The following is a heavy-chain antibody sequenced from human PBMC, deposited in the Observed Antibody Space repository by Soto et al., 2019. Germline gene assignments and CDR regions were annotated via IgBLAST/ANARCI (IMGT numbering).Heavy chain of an antibody. CDR1: GFNFGAYA. J-gene: IGHJ4*02. D-gene: IGHD2-21*02. V-gene: IGHV3-23*01. CDR3: ARVRCSGGDCFYDY. Sequence: EARLLESGGGLIQPGGSLRLSCEASGFNFGAYAMSWVRQAPGKGLEWVSGISGSSSGTYYTDSVKGRFTISRDNSKNTVYLQMNSLRVDDTAMYFCARVRCSGGDCFYDYWGQGTLVTVSS. CDR2: ISGSSSGT.